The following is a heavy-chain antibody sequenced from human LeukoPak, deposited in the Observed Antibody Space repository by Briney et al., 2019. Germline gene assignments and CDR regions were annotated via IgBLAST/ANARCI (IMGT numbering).Heavy chain of an antibody. D-gene: IGHD6-13*01. J-gene: IGHJ6*02. CDR1: GGSFSGYY. CDR3: ARVGSGYSSSWLPYYYYGMDV. V-gene: IGHV4-34*01. CDR2: INHSGST. Sequence: PSETLSLTCAVYGGSFSGYYWSWIRQPPGKGLEWIGEINHSGSTNYNPSLKSRVTISVDTSKNQFSLKLSSVTAADTAVCYCARVGSGYSSSWLPYYYYGMDVWGQGTTVTVSS.